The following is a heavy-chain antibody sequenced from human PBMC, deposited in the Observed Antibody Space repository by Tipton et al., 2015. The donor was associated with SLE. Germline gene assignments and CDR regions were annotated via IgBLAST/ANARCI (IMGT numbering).Heavy chain of an antibody. CDR3: ARGPLYCSSTSCYTRRAFDI. CDR1: GGSFSGYY. J-gene: IGHJ3*02. Sequence: LRLSCAVYGGSFSGYYWSWIRQPPGKGLEWIEEINHSGSTNYNPSLKSRVTISVDTSKNQFSLKLSSVTAADTAAYYCARGPLYCSSTSCYTRRAFDIWGQGTMVTVSS. CDR2: INHSGST. V-gene: IGHV4-34*01. D-gene: IGHD2-2*02.